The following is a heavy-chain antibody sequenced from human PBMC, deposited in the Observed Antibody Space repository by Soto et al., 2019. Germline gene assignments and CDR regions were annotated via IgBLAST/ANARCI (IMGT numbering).Heavy chain of an antibody. J-gene: IGHJ4*02. D-gene: IGHD6-19*01. V-gene: IGHV4-4*07. Sequence: QVQLQESGPGLVQPSETLSLTCTVSGGSISSYYWSWIRQPAGKGLEWIGRIYTSGSTNYNPSLNSRVTMSVDTSKNQFSLKLSSVTTADTAVYYCARGALRRYSSGWSYFDYWGQGTLVTVSS. CDR3: ARGALRRYSSGWSYFDY. CDR1: GGSISSYY. CDR2: IYTSGST.